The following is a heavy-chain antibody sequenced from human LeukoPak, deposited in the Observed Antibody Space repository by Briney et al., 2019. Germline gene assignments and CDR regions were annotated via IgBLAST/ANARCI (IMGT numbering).Heavy chain of an antibody. CDR1: GFTFSSYE. CDR2: ISSSGSTI. D-gene: IGHD4-17*01. CDR3: ARLPRPGYGTTTDY. J-gene: IGHJ4*02. V-gene: IGHV3-48*03. Sequence: GGSLRLSCAASGFTFSSYEMKWVRQAPGKGLEWVSYISSSGSTIYYADSVKGRFTISRDNAKNSLYLQMNSLRAEDTAIYYCARLPRPGYGTTTDYWGQGTLVTVSS.